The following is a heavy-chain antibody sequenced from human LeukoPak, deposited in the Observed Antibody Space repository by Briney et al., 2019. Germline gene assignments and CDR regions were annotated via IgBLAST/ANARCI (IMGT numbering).Heavy chain of an antibody. Sequence: GGSLRLSCAASGFTFDDYGMSWVRQAPGKGLEWVSGINWNGGSTGYADSVKGRFTISRDNAKNSLYLQMNSLRAEDTALYHCARGRTTVVTPGWFDPWGQGTLVTVSS. CDR3: ARGRTTVVTPGWFDP. J-gene: IGHJ5*02. CDR1: GFTFDDYG. D-gene: IGHD4-23*01. V-gene: IGHV3-20*01. CDR2: INWNGGST.